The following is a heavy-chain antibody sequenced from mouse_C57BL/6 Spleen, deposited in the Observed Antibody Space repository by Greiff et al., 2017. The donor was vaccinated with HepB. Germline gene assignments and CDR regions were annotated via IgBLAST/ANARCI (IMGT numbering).Heavy chain of an antibody. CDR3: ARWTGRGAYFDY. V-gene: IGHV1-18*01. CDR1: GYTFTDYN. J-gene: IGHJ2*01. Sequence: EVKLMESGPELVKPGASVKIPCKASGYTFTDYNMDWVKQSQGKSLEWIGDINPNNGGTIYNQKFKGKATLTVDKSSSTAYMELRSLTSEDTAVYYCARWTGRGAYFDYWGQGTTLTVSS. CDR2: INPNNGGT. D-gene: IGHD4-1*01.